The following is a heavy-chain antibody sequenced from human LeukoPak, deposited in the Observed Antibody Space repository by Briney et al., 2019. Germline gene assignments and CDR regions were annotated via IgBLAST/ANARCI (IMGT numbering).Heavy chain of an antibody. CDR1: GFTFDDYA. CDR2: ISWDGGST. D-gene: IGHD3-22*01. Sequence: PGGSLRLSCAASGFTFDDYAMHWVRQAPGKGLEWVSLISWDGGSTYYADSVKGRFTISRDNSKNSLYLQMNSLRAEDTALYYCAKAALVDYYDSSGYYWDYWGQGTLVTASS. CDR3: AKAALVDYYDSSGYYWDY. J-gene: IGHJ4*02. V-gene: IGHV3-43D*03.